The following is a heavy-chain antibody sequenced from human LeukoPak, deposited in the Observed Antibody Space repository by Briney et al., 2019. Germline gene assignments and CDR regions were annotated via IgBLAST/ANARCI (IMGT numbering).Heavy chain of an antibody. J-gene: IGHJ4*02. CDR1: GFTFSSYE. CDR3: ARPNHRGSYAWSY. CDR2: ISSSGSTI. Sequence: HAGGSLRLSCAASGFTFSSYEMNWVRQAPGKGLEWVSYISSSGSTIYYADSVKGRFTISRDNAKNSLYLQMNSLRAEDTAVYYCARPNHRGSYAWSYWGQGTLVTVSS. D-gene: IGHD2-2*01. V-gene: IGHV3-48*03.